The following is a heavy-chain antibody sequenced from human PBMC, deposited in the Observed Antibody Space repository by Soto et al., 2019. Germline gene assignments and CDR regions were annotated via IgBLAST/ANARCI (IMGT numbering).Heavy chain of an antibody. Sequence: GGSLRLSCAASGFTFSSYGMHWVRQAPGKGLEWVSYISSSSSTIYYADSVKGRFTISRDNAKNSLYLQMNSLRAEDTAVYYCARVGRQYCSGGSCYPAYFDYWGQGTLVTVSS. D-gene: IGHD2-15*01. CDR2: ISSSSSTI. J-gene: IGHJ4*02. V-gene: IGHV3-48*01. CDR3: ARVGRQYCSGGSCYPAYFDY. CDR1: GFTFSSYG.